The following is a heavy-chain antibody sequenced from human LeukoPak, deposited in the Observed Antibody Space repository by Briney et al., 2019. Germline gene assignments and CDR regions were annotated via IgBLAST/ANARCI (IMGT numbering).Heavy chain of an antibody. Sequence: GGPLGLSCAASGFTFSRWRMNWLRQSPRKGLEWVSSMNSGRTYIYYAHSVKGRFTISRDNAKHSLYLQMNSVRAEETAVYYCARAGPSSTSCCYWFDPWGQGTLVTVSS. J-gene: IGHJ5*02. CDR3: ARAGPSSTSCCYWFDP. D-gene: IGHD2-2*01. CDR1: GFTFSRWR. V-gene: IGHV3-21*01. CDR2: MNSGRTYI.